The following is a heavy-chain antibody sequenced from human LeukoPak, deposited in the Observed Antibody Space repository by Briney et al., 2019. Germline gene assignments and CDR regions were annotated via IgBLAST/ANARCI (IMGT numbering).Heavy chain of an antibody. V-gene: IGHV1-24*01. J-gene: IGHJ4*02. CDR1: GYTLTELS. CDR2: FDPEDGET. Sequence: ASVKVSCKVSGYTLTELSMHWVRQAPGKGLEWMGGFDPEDGETIYAQKFQGRVTMTEDTSTDTAYMELSSLRSEDTAVYYCATGGGSGYYPAGMDFDYWGQGILVTVSS. CDR3: ATGGGSGYYPAGMDFDY. D-gene: IGHD3-22*01.